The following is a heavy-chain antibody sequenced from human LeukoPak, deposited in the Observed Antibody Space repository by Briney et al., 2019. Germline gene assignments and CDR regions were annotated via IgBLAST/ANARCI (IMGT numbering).Heavy chain of an antibody. V-gene: IGHV1-46*01. CDR3: ARAPSQWDNWFDP. J-gene: IGHJ5*02. CDR2: INPSGGST. Sequence: ASVKVSCKASGYTFTSYYMHWVRQAPGQGLEWMGIINPSGGSTSYAQKFQGRVTMTTDTSTSTAYMELRSLRSDDTAVYYCARAPSQWDNWFDPWGQGTLVTVSS. CDR1: GYTFTSYY. D-gene: IGHD1-26*01.